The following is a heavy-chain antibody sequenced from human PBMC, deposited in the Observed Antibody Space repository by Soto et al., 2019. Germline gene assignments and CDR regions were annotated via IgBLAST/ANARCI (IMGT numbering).Heavy chain of an antibody. Sequence: SVKVSCKASGGTFSSYAISWVRQAPGQGLEWMGGIIPSFGTANYAQKFQGRVTITADKSTSTAYMELSSLRSEDTAVYYCAVLVRGKLFDYWGQGTLVTVSS. CDR3: AVLVRGKLFDY. CDR1: GGTFSSYA. CDR2: IIPSFGTA. J-gene: IGHJ4*02. V-gene: IGHV1-69*06. D-gene: IGHD3-10*01.